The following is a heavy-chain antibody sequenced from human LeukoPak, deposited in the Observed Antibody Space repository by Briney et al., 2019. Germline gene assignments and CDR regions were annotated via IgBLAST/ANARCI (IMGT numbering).Heavy chain of an antibody. V-gene: IGHV3-72*01. Sequence: GGSLRLSCATSGFTFSDHSMDWVRQAPGRGLEWVGRTRSKPYNYTTQYAASVKGRFTISRDDSKNSLYLQMNSLKPEDTAVYYRVRSVTASTTGAIWGQGTMVTVSS. CDR2: TRSKPYNYTT. CDR1: GFTFSDHS. D-gene: IGHD2-21*02. CDR3: VRSVTASTTGAI. J-gene: IGHJ3*02.